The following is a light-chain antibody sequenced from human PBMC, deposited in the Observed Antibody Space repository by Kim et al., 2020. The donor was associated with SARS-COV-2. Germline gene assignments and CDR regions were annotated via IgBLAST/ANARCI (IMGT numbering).Light chain of an antibody. Sequence: DIQMTQSPSSLSASVGDRVTITCRASQSISSYLNWYQQKPGKAPELLICGTSSLQSGVPSRFSGSGSETEFTLTINSLQPEDFATYYCQQSYSTLYSFGKETKMEIK. CDR1: QSISSY. CDR3: QQSYSTLYS. V-gene: IGKV1-39*01. CDR2: GTS. J-gene: IGKJ2*03.